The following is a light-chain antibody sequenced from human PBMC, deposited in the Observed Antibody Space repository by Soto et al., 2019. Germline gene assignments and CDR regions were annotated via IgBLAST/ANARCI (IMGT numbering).Light chain of an antibody. CDR1: QSVSSN. Sequence: EIVMTQSPATLSVSQGERATLSCRASQSVSSNLAWYQQKPGQAPRLLIYGASTRATGIPARFSGSGSGTDFTLTISSLQSEDFAVYYYQQYNNWPYTFGQGTKLEIK. J-gene: IGKJ2*01. CDR3: QQYNNWPYT. V-gene: IGKV3-15*01. CDR2: GAS.